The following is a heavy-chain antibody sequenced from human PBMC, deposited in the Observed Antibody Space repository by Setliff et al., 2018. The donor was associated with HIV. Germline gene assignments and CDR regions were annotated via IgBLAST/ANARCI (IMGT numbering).Heavy chain of an antibody. CDR3: ARNVTSTTMWLRFGSGGGNPSYYYYMDV. Sequence: GASLMISCKGGGYSISTYLHGWVRQMGGKGLEWRGLIYPDDSEIRYSPFFHGQATISADKSINTAYLQWSSLEASDTAIYYCARNVTSTTMWLRFGSGGGNPSYYYYMDVWGNGTTVTVSS. CDR2: IYPDDSEI. D-gene: IGHD5-12*01. J-gene: IGHJ6*03. CDR1: GYSISTYL. V-gene: IGHV5-51*01.